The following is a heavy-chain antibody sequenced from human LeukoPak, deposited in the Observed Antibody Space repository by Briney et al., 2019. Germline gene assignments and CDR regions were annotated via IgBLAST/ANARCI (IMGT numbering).Heavy chain of an antibody. CDR2: IIPILGIA. J-gene: IGHJ6*02. Sequence: SVKVSGKASGGTFSSYTISWVRQAPGQGLEWMGRIIPILGIANYAQKFQGRVTITADKSTSTAYMELSSLRSEDTAVYYCARAEVYYYGMDVWGQGTTVTVSS. V-gene: IGHV1-69*02. CDR1: GGTFSSYT. CDR3: ARAEVYYYGMDV.